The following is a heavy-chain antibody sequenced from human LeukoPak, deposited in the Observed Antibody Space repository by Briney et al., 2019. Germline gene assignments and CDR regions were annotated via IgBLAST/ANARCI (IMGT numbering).Heavy chain of an antibody. J-gene: IGHJ4*02. CDR2: MNPNSGNT. D-gene: IGHD3-10*01. Sequence: ASVKVSCKASGYTFTSYDINWVRQATGQGLEWMGWMNPNSGNTGYAQKFQGRVTITRNTSISTAYMELSSLRSADTAVYYCARGATQYGSGSYQDFDYWGQGTLVTVSS. CDR3: ARGATQYGSGSYQDFDY. CDR1: GYTFTSYD. V-gene: IGHV1-8*03.